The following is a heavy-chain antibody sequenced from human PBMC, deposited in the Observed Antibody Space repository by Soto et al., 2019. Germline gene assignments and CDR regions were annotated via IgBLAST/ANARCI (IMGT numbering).Heavy chain of an antibody. V-gene: IGHV1-24*01. Sequence: ASVKLSCKVSGYTLTELSMHWVRQAPGKGLEWMGGFDPEDGETIYAQKFQGRVTMTEDTSTDTAYMELSSLRSEDTAVYYCATRFWSGYSYYGMDVWGQGTTVTVSS. J-gene: IGHJ6*02. CDR1: GYTLTELS. CDR2: FDPEDGET. D-gene: IGHD3-3*01. CDR3: ATRFWSGYSYYGMDV.